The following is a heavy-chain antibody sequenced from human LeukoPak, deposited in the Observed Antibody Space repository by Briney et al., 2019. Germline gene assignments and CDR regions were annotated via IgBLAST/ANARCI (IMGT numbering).Heavy chain of an antibody. Sequence: PGGSLRLSCAASGFTFSSYAMSWVRQAPGKGLEWVSAISGSGGSTHYADSVKGRFTISRDNAKNSLYLQMNSLRAEDTAVYYCARDDKRSWYGARYGMDVWGQGTTVTVSS. CDR1: GFTFSSYA. J-gene: IGHJ6*02. CDR3: ARDDKRSWYGARYGMDV. V-gene: IGHV3-23*01. D-gene: IGHD6-13*01. CDR2: ISGSGGST.